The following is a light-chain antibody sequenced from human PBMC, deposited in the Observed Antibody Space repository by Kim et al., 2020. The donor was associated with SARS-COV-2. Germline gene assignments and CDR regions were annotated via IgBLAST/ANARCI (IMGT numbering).Light chain of an antibody. J-gene: IGKJ5*01. CDR3: QQRANWPIT. CDR1: QNIFTY. V-gene: IGKV3-11*01. CDR2: DAS. Sequence: LSQGERGTLSCRASQNIFTYLAWYQQKPGQSPRLLIYDASKRATGIPTRFSGSGSGTEFTLTINSLEAEDFAVYYCQQRANWPITFGQGTRLEIK.